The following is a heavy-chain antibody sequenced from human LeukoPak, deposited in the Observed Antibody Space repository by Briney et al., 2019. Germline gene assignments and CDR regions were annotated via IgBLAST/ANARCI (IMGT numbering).Heavy chain of an antibody. Sequence: SSVKVSCKLSGYTLAELSMHWVRQAPGNGLEWMGGFDTEDGETIYAQKFQGRVTMTEDTSKDTAYMELSSLRSEDTAVYYCATVRIAAAGNPFDYLGQGTLVSVCS. CDR3: ATVRIAAAGNPFDY. CDR2: FDTEDGET. CDR1: GYTLAELS. J-gene: IGHJ4*02. D-gene: IGHD6-13*01. V-gene: IGHV1-24*01.